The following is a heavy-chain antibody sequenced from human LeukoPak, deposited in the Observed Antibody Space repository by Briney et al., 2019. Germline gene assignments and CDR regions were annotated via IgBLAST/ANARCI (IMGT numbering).Heavy chain of an antibody. CDR1: GGSISSYY. CDR2: IYTSGST. D-gene: IGHD4-17*01. V-gene: IGHV4-4*07. J-gene: IGHJ6*02. Sequence: PSETLSLTCTVSGGSISSYYWSWIRQPAGKGLEWIGRIYTSGSTNYNPSLKSRVTMSVDTSKNQFSLKLSSVTAADTAVYYCARGWPDYGDRDWDYYYYGMDVWGQGTTVTVSS. CDR3: ARGWPDYGDRDWDYYYYGMDV.